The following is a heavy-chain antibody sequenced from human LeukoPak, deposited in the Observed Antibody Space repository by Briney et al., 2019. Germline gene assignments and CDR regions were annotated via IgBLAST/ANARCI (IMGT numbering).Heavy chain of an antibody. Sequence: GGSLRLSCAASGFTVSSNYMSWVRQAPGKGLEWVSVIYSGGSTYYADSVKGRFAISRDNSKNTLYLQMNSLRAEDTAVYCCARDLLWFGEPWGQGTLVTVSS. V-gene: IGHV3-66*01. CDR3: ARDLLWFGEP. CDR1: GFTVSSNY. J-gene: IGHJ5*02. CDR2: IYSGGST. D-gene: IGHD3-10*01.